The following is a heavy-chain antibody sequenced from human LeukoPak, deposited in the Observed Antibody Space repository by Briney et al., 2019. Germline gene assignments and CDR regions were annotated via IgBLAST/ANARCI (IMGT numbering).Heavy chain of an antibody. J-gene: IGHJ4*02. Sequence: ASVKVSCKASGYTFTRYYMHWVRQAPGQGLEWMGWINPNSGGTNYAQKFQGRVTMTRDTSISTAYMELSRLRSDDTAVYYCARGPLEWLFEDDYWGQGTLVTVSS. V-gene: IGHV1-2*02. CDR1: GYTFTRYY. CDR3: ARGPLEWLFEDDY. D-gene: IGHD3-3*01. CDR2: INPNSGGT.